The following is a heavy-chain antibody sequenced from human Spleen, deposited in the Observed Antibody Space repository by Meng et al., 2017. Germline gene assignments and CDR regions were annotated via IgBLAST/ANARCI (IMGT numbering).Heavy chain of an antibody. CDR2: IIPIYGSP. V-gene: IGHV1-69*13. CDR3: ARDENISLGKLFGDY. CDR1: GGTFSNYA. D-gene: IGHD2-21*01. Sequence: SVKVSCKASGGTFSNYAINWVRQAPGQGLEWMGGIIPIYGSPKYAQKFQGRVTITADESTSTAYMELSSLRSEDTAVYYCARDENISLGKLFGDYWGQGTLVTVSS. J-gene: IGHJ4*02.